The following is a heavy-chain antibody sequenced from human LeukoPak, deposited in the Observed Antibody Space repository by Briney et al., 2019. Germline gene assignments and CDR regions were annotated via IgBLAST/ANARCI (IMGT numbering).Heavy chain of an antibody. Sequence: ASVKVSCKASGYTFTGYYMHWVRQAPGQGLEWMGWINPNSGGTNYAQKFQGWVTMTRDTSISTAYMELSRLRSDDTAVYYCARDSVNSETAGKNSDLGWFDPWGQGTLVTVSS. CDR2: INPNSGGT. V-gene: IGHV1-2*04. CDR1: GYTFTGYY. D-gene: IGHD6-13*01. J-gene: IGHJ5*02. CDR3: ARDSVNSETAGKNSDLGWFDP.